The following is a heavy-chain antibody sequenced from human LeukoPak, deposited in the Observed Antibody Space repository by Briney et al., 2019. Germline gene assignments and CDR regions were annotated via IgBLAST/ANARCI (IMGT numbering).Heavy chain of an antibody. J-gene: IGHJ6*02. D-gene: IGHD7-27*01. CDR3: ARGPGDSRNYYYGMDV. Sequence: SETLSLTCAVYGGSFSGYYWSWIRQPPGKGLEWIGEINHSGSTNYNPSLKSRVTISVDTSKNQFSLKLSSVTAADTAVYYCARGPGDSRNYYYGMDVWGQGPRSPSP. V-gene: IGHV4-34*01. CDR1: GGSFSGYY. CDR2: INHSGST.